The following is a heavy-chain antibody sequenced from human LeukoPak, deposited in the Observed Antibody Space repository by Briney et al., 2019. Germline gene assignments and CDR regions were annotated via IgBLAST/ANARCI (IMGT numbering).Heavy chain of an antibody. D-gene: IGHD5-18*01. CDR1: GFTFSSYS. J-gene: IGHJ6*02. Sequence: PEGSLRLSCAASGFTFSSYSMNWVRQTPGKGLEWVSSISSRSTYIYYADSVKGRFTISRDNAKNSLYLQMNSLRAEDTAVYYCAKDRRYSYDPSYYGMDVWGQGTTVTVSS. V-gene: IGHV3-21*04. CDR2: ISSRSTYI. CDR3: AKDRRYSYDPSYYGMDV.